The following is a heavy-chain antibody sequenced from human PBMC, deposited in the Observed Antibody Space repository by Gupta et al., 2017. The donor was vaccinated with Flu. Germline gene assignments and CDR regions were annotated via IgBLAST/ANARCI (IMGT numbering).Heavy chain of an antibody. CDR1: GGSIGGSSYY. V-gene: IGHV4-39*01. CDR3: VKRRGAGNPYFDT. CDR2: ISYSGNT. Sequence: QLQLQESGPGLMEPSGTLSLTCTVSGGSIGGSSYYWGWIRQPPGKELEGSGSISYSGNTYYSPALKSRVTISVDTAKNQFSLKLKSVTAADTDVYYCVKRRGAGNPYFDTGGQGTMVTVSS. D-gene: IGHD3-10*01. J-gene: IGHJ4*02.